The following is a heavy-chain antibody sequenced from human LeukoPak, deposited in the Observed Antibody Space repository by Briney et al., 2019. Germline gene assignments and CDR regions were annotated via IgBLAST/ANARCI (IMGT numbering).Heavy chain of an antibody. Sequence: ASVKVSCKASGYTFTGYYIHWVRQAPGQGRQWMAWITPVGGEKNYAQKVEGRLSMTRDTSISTAYTELRGLSSDDTAVYYCEGSIAGSGQMPHDYWGQGTLVTVAS. V-gene: IGHV1-2*02. CDR2: ITPVGGEK. J-gene: IGHJ4*02. D-gene: IGHD6-6*01. CDR3: EGSIAGSGQMPHDY. CDR1: GYTFTGYY.